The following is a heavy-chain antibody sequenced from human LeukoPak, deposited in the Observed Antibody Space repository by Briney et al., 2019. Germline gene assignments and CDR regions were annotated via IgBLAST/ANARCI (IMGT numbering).Heavy chain of an antibody. V-gene: IGHV1-3*01. Sequence: ASVKVSCKASGYTFTSYAMHWVRQAPGQRLEWMGWINAGNGNTKYSQKFQGRVTITRDTSASTAYMELSSLRSEDMAVYYCARAGAPDSSGWPARWVYFDYWGQGTLVTVSS. CDR1: GYTFTSYA. CDR3: ARAGAPDSSGWPARWVYFDY. D-gene: IGHD6-19*01. J-gene: IGHJ4*02. CDR2: INAGNGNT.